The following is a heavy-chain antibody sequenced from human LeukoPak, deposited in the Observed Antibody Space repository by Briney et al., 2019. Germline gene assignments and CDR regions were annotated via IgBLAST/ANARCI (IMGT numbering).Heavy chain of an antibody. CDR1: GGSISSSSYY. CDR2: IYYSGST. D-gene: IGHD5-18*01. V-gene: IGHV4-39*07. J-gene: IGHJ4*02. Sequence: NPSETLSLTCTVSGGSISSSSYYWGWIRQPPGKGLEWIGSIYYSGSTYYNPSLKSRVTISVDTSKNQFSLKLSSVTAADTAVYYCARVEGGYSYGYGDYWGQGTLVTVSS. CDR3: ARVEGGYSYGYGDY.